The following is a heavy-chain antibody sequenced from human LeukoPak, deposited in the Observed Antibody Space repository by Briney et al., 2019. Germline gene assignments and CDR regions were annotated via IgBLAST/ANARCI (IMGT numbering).Heavy chain of an antibody. Sequence: GGSLRLSCAASGFTFRTYWMSWVRQAPGRGLEWVANIKQDGGEENYVDSVKGRFTISRDNAKNSLFLQTNSLRAEDTAMYYCARAGRWEPDYWGQGTLVTVSS. D-gene: IGHD1-26*01. J-gene: IGHJ4*02. CDR2: IKQDGGEE. V-gene: IGHV3-7*01. CDR3: ARAGRWEPDY. CDR1: GFTFRTYW.